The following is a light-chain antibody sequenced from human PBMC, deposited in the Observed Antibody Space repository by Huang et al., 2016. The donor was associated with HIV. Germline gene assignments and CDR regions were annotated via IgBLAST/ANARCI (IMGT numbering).Light chain of an antibody. Sequence: EIVLTQSPATLSLSPGERATLSGRASQSVSSYLAWYQQKPGQAPSLLIYAASNRATGIPARFSGSGSGTDFTLTISSLEPEDFAVYYCQQRSNWPPTFGQGTKVEIK. V-gene: IGKV3-11*01. CDR3: QQRSNWPPT. CDR1: QSVSSY. J-gene: IGKJ1*01. CDR2: AAS.